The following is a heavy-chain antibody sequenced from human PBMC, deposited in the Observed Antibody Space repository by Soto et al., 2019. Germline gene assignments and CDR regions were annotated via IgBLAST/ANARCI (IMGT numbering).Heavy chain of an antibody. J-gene: IGHJ6*02. Sequence: QVQLVQSGSEVKKPGASVKVSCKASGYTFTSGGISWVRQAPGQGLEWMGWISGYNGNAIYAQKFQGRVSMTTDTSTSTAHMELRSLRSDDTAVYYCARSYYYDTSGYTPYGMDVWGQGTTVTVSS. D-gene: IGHD3-22*01. CDR1: GYTFTSGG. CDR2: ISGYNGNA. V-gene: IGHV1-18*01. CDR3: ARSYYYDTSGYTPYGMDV.